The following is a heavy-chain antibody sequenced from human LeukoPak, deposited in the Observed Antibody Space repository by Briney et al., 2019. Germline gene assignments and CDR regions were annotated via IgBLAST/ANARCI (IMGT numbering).Heavy chain of an antibody. V-gene: IGHV1-2*02. J-gene: IGHJ5*02. Sequence: ASVKVSCRASGYTVTGYYVHWERQAPGQGLEWMGWINPNSGGTNYAQKFQGRVTMTRDTSISTAYMELSRLRSDDTAVYYCARGPVGYSSSSNLFDPWGQGTLVTVSS. D-gene: IGHD6-6*01. CDR3: ARGPVGYSSSSNLFDP. CDR1: GYTVTGYY. CDR2: INPNSGGT.